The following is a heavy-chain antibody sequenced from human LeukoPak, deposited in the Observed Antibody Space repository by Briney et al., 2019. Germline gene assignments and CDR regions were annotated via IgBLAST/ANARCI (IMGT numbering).Heavy chain of an antibody. CDR2: INLYSGGT. CDR3: ASWAGGNEPVASFDY. V-gene: IGHV1-2*02. CDR1: GYSFTAYY. D-gene: IGHD1-14*01. Sequence: ASVKVSCKPTGYSFTAYYIYWMRQAPGQALECLGWINLYSGGTKYAQRFQSRVTMTRDTSISTAYMELSRLRSDDTAIYYCASWAGGNEPVASFDYWGQGTLVTVSS. J-gene: IGHJ4*02.